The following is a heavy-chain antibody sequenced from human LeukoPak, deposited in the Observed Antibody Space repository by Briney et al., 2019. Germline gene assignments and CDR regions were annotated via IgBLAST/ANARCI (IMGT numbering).Heavy chain of an antibody. D-gene: IGHD1-26*01. CDR1: GFTVSXXX. V-gene: IGHV3-53*01. CDR3: ARGANLGGIEY. J-gene: IGHJ4*02. CDR2: IYSGGST. Sequence: GGSLRLSCAASGFTVSXXXXXXXRXAXXXXLXXVSIIYSGGSTYYAXSVKGXFTISRDXSXNTLYLQMNSLRAEDTAVYYCARGANLGGIEYWGQGTLVTVSS.